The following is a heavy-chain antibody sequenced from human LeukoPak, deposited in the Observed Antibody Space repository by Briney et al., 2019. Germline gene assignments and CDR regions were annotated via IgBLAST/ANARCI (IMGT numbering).Heavy chain of an antibody. V-gene: IGHV4-34*01. J-gene: IGHJ5*02. CDR3: ARGSVLLWFGELLSNWFDP. Sequence: KPSETLSLTCAVYGGSFSGYYWSWIRQPPGKGLEWIGEINHSGSTNYNPSLKSRVTISVDTSKNQFSLKLSSVTAADTAVYYCARGSVLLWFGELLSNWFDPWGQGTLVTVSS. CDR2: INHSGST. CDR1: GGSFSGYY. D-gene: IGHD3-10*01.